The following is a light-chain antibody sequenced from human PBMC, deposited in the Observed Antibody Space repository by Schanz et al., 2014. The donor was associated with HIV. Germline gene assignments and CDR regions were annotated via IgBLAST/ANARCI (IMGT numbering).Light chain of an antibody. J-gene: IGLJ2*01. CDR3: SASAGSDSFVV. CDR1: SSDVGGYNY. Sequence: QSALTQPASVSGSPGQSITISCTGTSSDVGGYNYVSWYQQHPGKAPKLMIYEVSERPSGVPDRFSGSRSGNTARLTVSGLQAEDEADYFCSASAGSDSFVVFGGGTKLTVL. V-gene: IGLV2-8*01. CDR2: EVS.